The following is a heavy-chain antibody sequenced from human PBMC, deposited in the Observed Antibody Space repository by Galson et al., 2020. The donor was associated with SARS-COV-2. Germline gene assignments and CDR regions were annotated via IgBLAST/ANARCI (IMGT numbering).Heavy chain of an antibody. D-gene: IGHD3-9*01. CDR2: IYYSGST. V-gene: IGHV4-39*01. Sequence: SETLSLTCTVSGGSISSSSYYWGWIRQPPGKGLEWIGSIYYSGSTYYNPSLKSRVTISVDTSKNQFSLKLSSVTAADTAVYYCARHHDFDWLLYSGWFDPWGQGTLVTVSS. CDR3: ARHHDFDWLLYSGWFDP. J-gene: IGHJ5*02. CDR1: GGSISSSSYY.